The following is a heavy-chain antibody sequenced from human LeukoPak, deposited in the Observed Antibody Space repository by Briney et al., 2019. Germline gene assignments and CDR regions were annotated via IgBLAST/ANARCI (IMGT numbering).Heavy chain of an antibody. D-gene: IGHD2-15*01. Sequence: SETLSLICNVSGGSISNSCWAWVRRPAGKGLEWLGRISTSRGTAYNPSLKSRVTISVDNSKNLLSLSLTSVTAADTAVYYCARSGGSYYYYYMDVWGNGVAVTVSS. J-gene: IGHJ6*03. CDR3: ARSGGSYYYYYMDV. V-gene: IGHV4-4*07. CDR2: ISTSRGT. CDR1: GGSISNSC.